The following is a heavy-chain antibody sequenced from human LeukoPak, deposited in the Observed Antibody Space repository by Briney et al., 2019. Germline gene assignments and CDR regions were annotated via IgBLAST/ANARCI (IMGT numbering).Heavy chain of an antibody. CDR2: MNPNSGNT. CDR1: GYTFTSYD. CDR3: AGGVYDSSVSDAFDI. V-gene: IGHV1-8*01. D-gene: IGHD3-22*01. J-gene: IGHJ3*02. Sequence: VASVKVSCEASGYTFTSYDINWVRQATGQGLEWMGWMNPNSGNTGYAQKFQGRVTMTRNTSISTAYMELSSLRSEDTAVYYCAGGVYDSSVSDAFDIWGQGTMVTVSS.